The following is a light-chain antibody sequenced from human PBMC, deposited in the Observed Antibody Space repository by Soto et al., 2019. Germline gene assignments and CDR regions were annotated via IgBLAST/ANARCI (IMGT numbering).Light chain of an antibody. CDR1: SSDIGAYNY. CDR2: EVS. J-gene: IGLJ1*01. CDR3: CSYAGSYTLI. Sequence: QSALTQPPSASGSPGQSVTISCTGTSSDIGAYNYVSWYQQHPGKVPKLMIYEVSKRPSGVPDRFSASKSGNTASLTVSGLQAEDEADYYCCSYAGSYTLIFGTGTKLTVL. V-gene: IGLV2-8*01.